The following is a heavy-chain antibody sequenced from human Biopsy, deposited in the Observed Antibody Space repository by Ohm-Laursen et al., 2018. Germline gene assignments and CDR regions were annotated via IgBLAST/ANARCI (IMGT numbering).Heavy chain of an antibody. D-gene: IGHD3-9*01. Sequence: PSQTLSLTCGVSGASVKTSGYFWAWIRQRPGKGLEWIGYISYNERTHYNPSLTSRLAISFDTSNNRISLQLRSVSVADTAVYYCVGEPKTGTAEAWYFDLWGRGSPVTVPS. V-gene: IGHV4-31*11. J-gene: IGHJ2*01. CDR1: GASVKTSGYF. CDR2: ISYNERT. CDR3: VGEPKTGTAEAWYFDL.